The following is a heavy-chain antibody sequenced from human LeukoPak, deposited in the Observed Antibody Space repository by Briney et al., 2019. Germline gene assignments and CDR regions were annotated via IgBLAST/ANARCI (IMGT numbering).Heavy chain of an antibody. CDR2: IDPSDSST. J-gene: IGHJ4*02. CDR3: ARHDSSGYCDY. V-gene: IGHV5-10-1*01. CDR1: GYSFTRLW. D-gene: IGHD3-22*01. Sequence: GESLRISCKGSGYSFTRLWISWVRQIPGKGLEWMGRIDPSDSSTNDSPSFQGHVTISADKSISTAYLQWSSLKASDTAMYYCARHDSSGYCDYWGQGTLVTVSS.